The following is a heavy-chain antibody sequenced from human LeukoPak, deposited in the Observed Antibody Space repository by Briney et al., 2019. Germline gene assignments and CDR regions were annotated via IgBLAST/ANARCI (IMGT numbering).Heavy chain of an antibody. CDR2: ITDDGGAT. V-gene: IGHV3-23*01. J-gene: IGHJ4*02. Sequence: GGSLRLSCTASGFTFSTYGMNWARQAPGKGLECVAGITDDGGATFYADSVKGRFTISRDNSKNTLYLQMTNVRVEDTAVYYCAKNWGLESWGQGTLVAVSS. D-gene: IGHD7-27*01. CDR1: GFTFSTYG. CDR3: AKNWGLES.